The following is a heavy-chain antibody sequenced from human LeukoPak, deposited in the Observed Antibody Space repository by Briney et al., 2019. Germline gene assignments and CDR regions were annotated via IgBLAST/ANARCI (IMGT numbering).Heavy chain of an antibody. J-gene: IGHJ5*02. Sequence: MASETLSLTCTVSGGSISSYYWSWIRQPPGKGLEWIGFIYCGGSTNYNPSLKSRVTISVDTSKNQFSLKLSSVTAADTAVYSCAGVPAATRGAWWFDPWGQGTLVTVSS. CDR1: GGSISSYY. CDR2: IYCGGST. CDR3: AGVPAATRGAWWFDP. V-gene: IGHV4-59*01. D-gene: IGHD2-2*01.